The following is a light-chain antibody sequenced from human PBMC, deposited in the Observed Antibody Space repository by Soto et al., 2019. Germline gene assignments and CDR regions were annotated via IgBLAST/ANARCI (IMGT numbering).Light chain of an antibody. Sequence: VMTQSPLSLAVSLGERATINCKSSQSLLYSSNNKNYLTWYQHKPGQPPKLLIYWASTRKSGVPDRCSGSGSGTDFTLTISSLQAEDVAVYYCQQYYSIPPTFGGGTKVEIK. CDR3: QQYYSIPPT. CDR2: WAS. CDR1: QSLLYSSNNKNY. V-gene: IGKV4-1*01. J-gene: IGKJ4*01.